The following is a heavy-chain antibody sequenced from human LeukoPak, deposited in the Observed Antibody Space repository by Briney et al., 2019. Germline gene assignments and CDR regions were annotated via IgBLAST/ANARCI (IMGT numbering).Heavy chain of an antibody. CDR3: ATERGYSGSRIFDF. CDR1: GFIFSDAW. D-gene: IGHD6-13*01. Sequence: GGSLRLSCAASGFIFSDAWMNWVRQAPGTGLEWVGRIETKTGGGTTDYAAPVKGRFTVSRDAQNTLYLQMNSLKTEDTAIYYCATERGYSGSRIFDFWGQGSLVTVSS. J-gene: IGHJ4*02. CDR2: IETKTGGGTT. V-gene: IGHV3-15*04.